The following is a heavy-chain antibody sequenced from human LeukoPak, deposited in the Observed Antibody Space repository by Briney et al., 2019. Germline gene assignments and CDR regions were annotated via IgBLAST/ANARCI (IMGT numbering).Heavy chain of an antibody. D-gene: IGHD2-2*01. J-gene: IGHJ6*03. Sequence: SETLSLTCIVSGGSLSSTSYYWGWIRQPPGKGLEWIGSIYYSGSTYYNPSLKSRVTISVDTSKNQFSLKLSSVTAADTAVYYCGGSSSYYYMDVWGKGTTVTISS. V-gene: IGHV4-39*01. CDR3: GGSSSYYYMDV. CDR1: GGSLSSTSYY. CDR2: IYYSGST.